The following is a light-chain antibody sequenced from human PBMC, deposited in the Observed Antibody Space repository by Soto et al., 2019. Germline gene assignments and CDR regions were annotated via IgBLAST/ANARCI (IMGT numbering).Light chain of an antibody. V-gene: IGKV3-15*01. CDR3: QQYNNWPWT. J-gene: IGKJ1*01. Sequence: EIVLTQSPGTLSLSPGERATLSCRASQSVSSDLAWYQQKPGQAPRLLMYGASTRATGFPARFSGSGSGTDFTLTISSLQSEDFAVYYCQQYNNWPWTFGQGTKVDIK. CDR2: GAS. CDR1: QSVSSD.